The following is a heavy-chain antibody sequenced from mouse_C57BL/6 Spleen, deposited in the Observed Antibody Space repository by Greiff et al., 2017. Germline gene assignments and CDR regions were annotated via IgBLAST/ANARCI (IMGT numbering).Heavy chain of an antibody. Sequence: EVKLVESGGDLVKPGGSLKLSCAASGFTFSSYGMSWVRQTPDKRLEWVATISSGGSYTYYPDSVKGRFTISRDNAKNTLYLQMSSLKSEDTAMYYCARLGTSWYFDVWGTGTTVTVSS. CDR1: GFTFSSYG. D-gene: IGHD3-3*01. V-gene: IGHV5-6*01. CDR3: ARLGTSWYFDV. J-gene: IGHJ1*03. CDR2: ISSGGSYT.